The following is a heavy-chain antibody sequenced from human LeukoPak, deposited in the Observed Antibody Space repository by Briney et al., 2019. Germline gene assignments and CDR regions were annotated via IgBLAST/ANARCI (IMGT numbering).Heavy chain of an antibody. Sequence: GGSLRLSCAASGLTFSTSTFSWVRQAPGKGLEWVSAIDGGGTTYYADSAKGRFAISRDNPKNTLSLHMASLTAEDTAIYFCAKDGYCDSTSCQLDFWGQGTLVTVSS. V-gene: IGHV3-23*01. J-gene: IGHJ4*02. CDR3: AKDGYCDSTSCQLDF. D-gene: IGHD2-2*03. CDR2: IDGGGTT. CDR1: GLTFSTST.